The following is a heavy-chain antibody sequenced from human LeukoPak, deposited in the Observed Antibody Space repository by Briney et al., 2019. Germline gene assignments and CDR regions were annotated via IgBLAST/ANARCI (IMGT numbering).Heavy chain of an antibody. V-gene: IGHV3-23*01. J-gene: IGHJ4*02. CDR3: AKGKSGSCYSGIDN. CDR1: GFTFSSYA. D-gene: IGHD2-15*01. CDR2: ISDGGSNT. Sequence: GGSLRFSCAASGFTFSSYAMSWVRQAPGKGLEWVSVISDGGSNTFYAASVKGRFSISRDNSKNTLFLQMNSLRAEDTALYYCAKGKSGSCYSGIDNWGQGTLVTVSS.